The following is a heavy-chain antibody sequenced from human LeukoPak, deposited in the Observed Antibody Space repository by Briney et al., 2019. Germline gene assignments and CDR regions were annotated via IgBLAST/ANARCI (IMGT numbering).Heavy chain of an antibody. J-gene: IGHJ4*02. V-gene: IGHV3-30*18. Sequence: GGSLRLSCAASGFTFSNYVMHWVRQAPGKGLEWVAFISYDGSNKDYADSVKGRFTISRDNSKNTLYLQMNSLRPEGTAVYYCAKDHYGDFFGFDYWGQGTLVTVSS. CDR1: GFTFSNYV. D-gene: IGHD4-17*01. CDR3: AKDHYGDFFGFDY. CDR2: ISYDGSNK.